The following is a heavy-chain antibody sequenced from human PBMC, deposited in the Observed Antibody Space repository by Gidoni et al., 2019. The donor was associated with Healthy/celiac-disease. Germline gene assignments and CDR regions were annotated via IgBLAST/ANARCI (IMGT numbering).Heavy chain of an antibody. Sequence: EVQLVESGGGLVQPGGSVRLARAASGFTFSSHALRWVRQAPGMGRVWVSPMSGSGGIAYYADSVEGRFSTSMNSSKNTLYLQMNSLRADNTAINYCAKAEALYRSGGSCYSLPNWFDPWGQGTLVTVSS. CDR3: AKAEALYRSGGSCYSLPNWFDP. CDR2: MSGSGGIA. CDR1: GFTFSSHA. J-gene: IGHJ5*02. D-gene: IGHD2-15*01. V-gene: IGHV3-23*04.